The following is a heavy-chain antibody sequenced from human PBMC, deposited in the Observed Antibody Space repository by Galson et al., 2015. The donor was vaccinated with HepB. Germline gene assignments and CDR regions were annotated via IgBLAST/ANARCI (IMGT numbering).Heavy chain of an antibody. Sequence: VKVSCKASGYTFTSYAMHWVRQAPGQRLEWMGWINAGNGNTKYSQKFQGRVTITRDTSASTAYMELSSLRSEDTAVYYCARIWSDSSGWYYFDYWGQGTLVTVSS. CDR1: GYTFTSYA. J-gene: IGHJ4*02. CDR2: INAGNGNT. D-gene: IGHD6-19*01. CDR3: ARIWSDSSGWYYFDY. V-gene: IGHV1-3*01.